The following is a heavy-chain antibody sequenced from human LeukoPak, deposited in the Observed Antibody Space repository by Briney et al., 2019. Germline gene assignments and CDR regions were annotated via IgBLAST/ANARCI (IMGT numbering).Heavy chain of an antibody. CDR3: VRGGRYSYDSYGDC. CDR2: INGDGSST. V-gene: IGHV3-74*03. J-gene: IGHJ4*02. D-gene: IGHD5-18*01. CDR1: TFTFTHYW. Sequence: GGSLRLSCAASTFTFTHYWMHWVRQAPGKGLEWVSRINGDGSSTKYADSVKGRFTISRDNAKSSLYLQMNSLGAGDTALYYCVRGGRYSYDSYGDCWGQGTLVTVSS.